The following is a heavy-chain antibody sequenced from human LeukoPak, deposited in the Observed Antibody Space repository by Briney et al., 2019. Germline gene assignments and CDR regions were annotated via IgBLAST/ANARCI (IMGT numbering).Heavy chain of an antibody. J-gene: IGHJ4*02. CDR2: IYYSGST. D-gene: IGHD2-2*02. Sequence: PSETLSLTCTVSGDSIYTYYWSWIRQPPGKGLEWIGSIYYSGSTYYNPSLKSRVTISVDTSKNQFSLKLSSVTAADTAVYYCARLIVVVPAAIYFDYWGQGTLVTVSS. V-gene: IGHV4-39*01. CDR3: ARLIVVVPAAIYFDY. CDR1: GDSIYTYY.